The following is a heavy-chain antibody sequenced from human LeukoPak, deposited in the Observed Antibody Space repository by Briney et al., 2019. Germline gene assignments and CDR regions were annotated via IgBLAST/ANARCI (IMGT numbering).Heavy chain of an antibody. CDR2: INPSGGST. D-gene: IGHD3-3*01. CDR3: AASSYYDFWSGAGPLFDY. V-gene: IGHV1-46*01. Sequence: ASVKVSCKASGYTFTSYYMHWVRQAPGQGLEWMGIINPSGGSTSYAQKFQGRVTMTRDTSTSTVYVELSSLRSEDTAVYYCAASSYYDFWSGAGPLFDYRGQGTLVTVSS. J-gene: IGHJ4*02. CDR1: GYTFTSYY.